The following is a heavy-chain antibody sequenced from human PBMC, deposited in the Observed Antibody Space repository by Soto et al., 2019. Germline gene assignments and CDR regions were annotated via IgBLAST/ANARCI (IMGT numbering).Heavy chain of an antibody. CDR3: ARADEVWFGETKYYFDY. V-gene: IGHV1-2*04. CDR2: INPNSGGT. D-gene: IGHD3-10*01. CDR1: GYTFTGYY. J-gene: IGHJ4*02. Sequence: ASVKVSCKASGYTFTGYYMHWVRQAPGQGLEWMGWINPNSGGTNYAQKFQGWVTMTRDTSISTAYMELSRLRSDDTAVYYCARADEVWFGETKYYFDYWGQGTLVTVSS.